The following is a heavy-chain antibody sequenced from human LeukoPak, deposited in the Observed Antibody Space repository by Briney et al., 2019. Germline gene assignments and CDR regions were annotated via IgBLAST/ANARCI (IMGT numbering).Heavy chain of an antibody. D-gene: IGHD1-26*01. CDR2: ITSSSSTI. J-gene: IGHJ4*02. Sequence: GGSLRLSCAASGFTFGSYSMNWVRQAPGKGLEWLAYITSSSSTIYSADSVKGRFTISRDNAKDSLYLQMNSLRAEDSAVYYCARGQGSGCYYVRGYFDYWGQGTLVTVSS. V-gene: IGHV3-48*01. CDR1: GFTFGSYS. CDR3: ARGQGSGCYYVRGYFDY.